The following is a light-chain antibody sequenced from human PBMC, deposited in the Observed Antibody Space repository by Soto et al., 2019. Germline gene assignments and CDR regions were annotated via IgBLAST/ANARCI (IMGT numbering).Light chain of an antibody. CDR2: EVS. V-gene: IGLV2-8*01. Sequence: QSVLTQPPSASGSPGQSVTISCTGTSSDVGGYNYISWYQHHPGKAPKLMIYEVSQRPSGVPDRFSGSKSGNTASLTVSGFQAEDEADYYCTSYAGSNNRGVFGSGTKVTVL. CDR1: SSDVGGYNY. CDR3: TSYAGSNNRGV. J-gene: IGLJ1*01.